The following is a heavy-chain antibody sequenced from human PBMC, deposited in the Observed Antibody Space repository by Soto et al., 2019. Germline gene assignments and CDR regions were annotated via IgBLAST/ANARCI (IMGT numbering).Heavy chain of an antibody. CDR2: IYYSGST. D-gene: IGHD3-10*01. CDR3: ARVGRGVADY. Sequence: SETLSLTCTVSGGSISSGDYYWSWIRQPPGKGLEWIGYIYYSGSTYYNPSLKSPVSISADTSKNQFSLKLNSVTAADTAVYYCARVGRGVADYWGQGTLVTVSS. J-gene: IGHJ4*02. V-gene: IGHV4-30-4*01. CDR1: GGSISSGDYY.